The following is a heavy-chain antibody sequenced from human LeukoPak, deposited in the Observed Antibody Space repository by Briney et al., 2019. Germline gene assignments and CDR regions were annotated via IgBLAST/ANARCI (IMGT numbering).Heavy chain of an antibody. CDR3: ATPYGSGSYHDYGMDV. V-gene: IGHV3-53*01. Sequence: GGSLRLSCAASGFTVSSNYMSWVRQAPGKGLEWVSVIYSGGSTYYADSVKGRFTISRDKSKNTLYLQMNSLRAEDTAVYYCATPYGSGSYHDYGMDVWGKGTTATVSS. CDR2: IYSGGST. D-gene: IGHD3-10*01. J-gene: IGHJ6*04. CDR1: GFTVSSNY.